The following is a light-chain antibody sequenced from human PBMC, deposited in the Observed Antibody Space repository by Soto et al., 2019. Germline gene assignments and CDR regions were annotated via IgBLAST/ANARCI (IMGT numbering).Light chain of an antibody. J-gene: IGLJ1*01. CDR3: QSYDSSLSGYV. CDR2: ANS. CDR1: SSNIGAGND. V-gene: IGLV1-40*01. Sequence: QSVLTKPPSVSGAPGQRVTISCTGSSSNIGAGNDVNWYQQLPGTAPKLLIYANSNRPSGVPDRVSGSKSGTTASLAITGLQAEDEADYYCQSYDSSLSGYVFGTGTKLTVL.